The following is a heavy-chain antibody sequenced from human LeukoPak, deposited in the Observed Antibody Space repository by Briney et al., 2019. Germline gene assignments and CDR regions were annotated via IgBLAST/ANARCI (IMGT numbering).Heavy chain of an antibody. CDR3: ARDLINITIVVVIHLN. D-gene: IGHD3-22*01. V-gene: IGHV4-39*07. CDR1: GGSISSSSYY. J-gene: IGHJ4*02. Sequence: KSSETLSLTCTVSGGSISSSSYYWGWIRQPPGKGLEWIGSIYYSGSTYYNPSLKSRVTISVDTSKNQFSLKLSSVTAADTAVYYCARDLINITIVVVIHLNWGQGTLVTVSS. CDR2: IYYSGST.